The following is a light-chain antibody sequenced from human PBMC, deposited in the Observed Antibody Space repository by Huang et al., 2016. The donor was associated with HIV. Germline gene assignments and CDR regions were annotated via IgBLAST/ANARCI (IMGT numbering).Light chain of an antibody. V-gene: IGKV4-1*01. J-gene: IGKJ2*01. CDR2: WAS. Sequence: DIVMTQSPDSLAVSLGERATINCKSSQSVLYSSSNKHYLACDQHKPGQPPKLLIYWASTRKSGVPERFSGSGSGTDVTLTISSLQAEDVAVYYCQQYYSTLPYTFGQGTKLEIK. CDR1: QSVLYSSSNKHY. CDR3: QQYYSTLPYT.